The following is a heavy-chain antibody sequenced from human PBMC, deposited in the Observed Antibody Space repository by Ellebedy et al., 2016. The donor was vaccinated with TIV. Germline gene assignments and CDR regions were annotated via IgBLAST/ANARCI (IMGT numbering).Heavy chain of an antibody. CDR2: ISYSGST. CDR1: GDSISSFY. Sequence: MPSETLSLTCTISGDSISSFYWSWVRQPPGKGLEWIGHISYSGSTNYNPSLKSRVTISVDTSKNQFSLRLGPVTAADTAVYYCARDTYYDSSGDFEDNFDSWGQGTLVTVSS. CDR3: ARDTYYDSSGDFEDNFDS. V-gene: IGHV4-59*01. D-gene: IGHD3-22*01. J-gene: IGHJ4*02.